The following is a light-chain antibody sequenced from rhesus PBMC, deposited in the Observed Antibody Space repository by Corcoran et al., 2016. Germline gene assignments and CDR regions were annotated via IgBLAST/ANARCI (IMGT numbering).Light chain of an antibody. Sequence: DIQMTQSPSSLSASVGDRVTITCRASQDISNYFAWYQQKPGETPKLLIYAATGLQSGVPSRFSGSGSGTDFTLSISSLQSEDFGTYYCQHFYSIPPTFGQGTKVEIK. CDR2: AAT. J-gene: IGKJ1*01. CDR3: QHFYSIPPT. V-gene: IGKV1-25*02. CDR1: QDISNY.